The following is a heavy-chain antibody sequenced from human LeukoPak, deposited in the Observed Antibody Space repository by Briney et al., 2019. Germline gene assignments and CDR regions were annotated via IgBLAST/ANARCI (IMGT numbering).Heavy chain of an antibody. CDR3: ARAPRTLRYFDWSPPNWFDP. J-gene: IGHJ5*02. D-gene: IGHD3-9*01. V-gene: IGHV3-21*01. CDR1: GFTFSSYS. CDR2: ISNSSSYI. Sequence: PGGSLRLSCAASGFTFSSYSMNWVRQAPGKGLEWVSSISNSSSYIYYADSVKGRFTISGDNAKNSLYLQMNSLRAEDTAVYYCARAPRTLRYFDWSPPNWFDPWGQGTLVTVSS.